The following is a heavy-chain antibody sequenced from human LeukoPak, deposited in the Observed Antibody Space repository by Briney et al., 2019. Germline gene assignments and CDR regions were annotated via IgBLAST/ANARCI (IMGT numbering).Heavy chain of an antibody. D-gene: IGHD3-16*02. CDR3: AKDLLPMITFGGVIATPGDY. J-gene: IGHJ4*02. CDR1: GFTFSSYG. Sequence: PGGSLRLSCAASGFTFSSYGMHWVRQAPGKGLEWVAFIRYDGSNKYYADSVKGRFTISRDNSKNTLYLQMNSLRAEDTAVYYCAKDLLPMITFGGVIATPGDYWGQGTLVTVSS. V-gene: IGHV3-30*02. CDR2: IRYDGSNK.